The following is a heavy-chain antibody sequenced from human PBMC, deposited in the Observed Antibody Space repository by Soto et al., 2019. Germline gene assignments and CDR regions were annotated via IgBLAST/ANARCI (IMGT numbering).Heavy chain of an antibody. D-gene: IGHD3-22*01. J-gene: IGHJ4*02. V-gene: IGHV3-23*01. Sequence: GSLRLSCAASGFTFSSYAMSWVRQAPGKGLEWVSTISGSADSTYYADSVKGRFTISRDNSKNTLYLQMNSLRAEDTAVYYCARDYYKYYDSSGYYRSPAYWGQGTLVTVSS. CDR3: ARDYYKYYDSSGYYRSPAY. CDR1: GFTFSSYA. CDR2: ISGSADST.